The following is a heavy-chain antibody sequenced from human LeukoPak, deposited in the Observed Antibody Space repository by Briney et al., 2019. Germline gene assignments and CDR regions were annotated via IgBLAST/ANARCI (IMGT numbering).Heavy chain of an antibody. J-gene: IGHJ4*02. CDR3: AKAPVTTCSGAYCYSFDY. CDR2: ISVSGNT. CDR1: GFTFSSYE. Sequence: GGSLRLSCAASGFTFSSYEMNWVRQGPGKGLEWVSAISVSGNTYHADSVKGRFTISRDSSKNTLYLQMNSLRAGDAAVYYCAKAPVTTCSGAYCYSFDYWSQGTLVTVSS. V-gene: IGHV3-23*01. D-gene: IGHD2-15*01.